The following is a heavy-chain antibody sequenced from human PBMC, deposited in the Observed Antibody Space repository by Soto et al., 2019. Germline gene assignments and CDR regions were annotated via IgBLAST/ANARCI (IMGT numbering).Heavy chain of an antibody. CDR3: AKDRSVDTRDWFDP. Sequence: GGSLRLSCAASGFTFGTYAMNWARQAPGKGLEWVSGITGSGGSTYYADSVKGRFTISRDNSKNTLYLQMNSLRADDTAVYYCAKDRSVDTRDWFDPWGQGTLVTVSS. CDR1: GFTFGTYA. CDR2: ITGSGGST. D-gene: IGHD5-18*01. V-gene: IGHV3-23*01. J-gene: IGHJ5*02.